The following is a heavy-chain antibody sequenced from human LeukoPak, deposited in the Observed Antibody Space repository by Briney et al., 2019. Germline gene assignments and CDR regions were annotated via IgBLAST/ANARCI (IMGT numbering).Heavy chain of an antibody. CDR3: ARGRGLTNGVCCD. Sequence: SETLSLTCAVSGGSISSGGYSWSWIRQPPGKGLEWIGYIYYSGSTYYNPSLKSRVTISVDKSKNQFSLKLSSVTAADTAVYYCARGRGLTNGVCCDWGQGTLVTVSS. CDR1: GGSISSGGYS. D-gene: IGHD2-8*01. V-gene: IGHV4-30-4*07. J-gene: IGHJ4*02. CDR2: IYYSGST.